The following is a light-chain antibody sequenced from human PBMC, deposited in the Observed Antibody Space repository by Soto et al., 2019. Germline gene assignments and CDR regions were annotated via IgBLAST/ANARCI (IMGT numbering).Light chain of an antibody. Sequence: QSVLTQPASVSGSPGQSITISCTGTSSDVGGYNYVSWYQHHPGKAPKLMIYDVSIRPSGVSNRFSGSKSGNTASLTISGLQAEDEADYYCSSYASSNTEVFGGGTKLTVL. CDR2: DVS. CDR3: SSYASSNTEV. V-gene: IGLV2-14*03. CDR1: SSDVGGYNY. J-gene: IGLJ2*01.